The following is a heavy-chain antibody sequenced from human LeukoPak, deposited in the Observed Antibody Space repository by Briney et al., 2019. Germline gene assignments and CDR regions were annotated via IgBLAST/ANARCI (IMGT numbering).Heavy chain of an antibody. V-gene: IGHV3-7*01. D-gene: IGHD2-8*01. J-gene: IGHJ4*02. CDR3: ARGSMLSY. CDR1: GFTFSSFW. Sequence: GGSLRLSCAASGFTFSSFWMTWFRQAPGKGLEWVANIKQDGSEKYYLDSVRGRFTISRDNAKNSLYLQMDSLRDEDTAVYYCARGSMLSYWGQGTLVTVSS. CDR2: IKQDGSEK.